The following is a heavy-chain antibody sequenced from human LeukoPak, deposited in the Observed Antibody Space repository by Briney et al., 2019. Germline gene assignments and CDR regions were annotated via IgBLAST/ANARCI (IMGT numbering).Heavy chain of an antibody. Sequence: PGGSLRLSCAAAGFTFSKFAMHWVRQAPGKGLEWVAVVSYDGSYKYYADSVKGRFTISRDNSKNTLYLQMNSLRAEDTAVYYCAKDASANYYDSSGYYPGYWGQGTLVTVSS. CDR1: GFTFSKFA. CDR2: VSYDGSYK. CDR3: AKDASANYYDSSGYYPGY. V-gene: IGHV3-30*04. D-gene: IGHD3-22*01. J-gene: IGHJ4*02.